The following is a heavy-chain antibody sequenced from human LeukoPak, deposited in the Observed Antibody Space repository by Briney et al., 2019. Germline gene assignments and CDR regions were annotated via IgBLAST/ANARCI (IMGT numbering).Heavy chain of an antibody. J-gene: IGHJ4*02. Sequence: PSETMSLTCAVYGGSFSGYYWSWIRQPTGKGLEWIGEINHSGSTNYNPSLKSRVTISVDTSKNQFSLKLSSVTAADTAVYYCARGLRYFDWLSKPRYYFDYWGQGTLVTVSS. V-gene: IGHV4-34*01. D-gene: IGHD3-9*01. CDR3: ARGLRYFDWLSKPRYYFDY. CDR2: INHSGST. CDR1: GGSFSGYY.